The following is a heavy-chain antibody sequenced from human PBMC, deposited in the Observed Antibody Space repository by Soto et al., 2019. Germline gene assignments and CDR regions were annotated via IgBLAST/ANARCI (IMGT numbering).Heavy chain of an antibody. CDR1: GGSFSGYY. V-gene: IGHV4-34*01. CDR3: ARGQPLTADDATDDY. CDR2: IDHSGST. D-gene: IGHD2-2*01. J-gene: IGHJ4*02. Sequence: QVQLQQWCVCLLKPSEPLSLTCAVYGGSFSGYYWSGVRQPPGKGLEWIGGIDHSGSTNYNPSLNSRVTTSVDTSKNQSPLKLSSVTAAHTAVYYCARGQPLTADDATDDYWGQGTLVTVSS.